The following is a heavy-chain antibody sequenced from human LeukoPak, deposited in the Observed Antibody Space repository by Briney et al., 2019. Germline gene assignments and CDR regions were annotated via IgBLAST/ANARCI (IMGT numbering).Heavy chain of an antibody. Sequence: ASVKVSCKASGYTFTSYYMHWVRQAPGQGLEWMGIINPSGGSTSYAQKFQGRVTMTRDTSISTAYMELSRLRSDDTAVYYCARERNPITIFGRGGWFDPWGQGTLVTVSS. CDR3: ARERNPITIFGRGGWFDP. J-gene: IGHJ5*02. V-gene: IGHV1-46*01. CDR1: GYTFTSYY. D-gene: IGHD3-3*01. CDR2: INPSGGST.